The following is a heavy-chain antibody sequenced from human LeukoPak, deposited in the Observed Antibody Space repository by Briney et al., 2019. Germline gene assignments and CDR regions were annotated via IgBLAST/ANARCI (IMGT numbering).Heavy chain of an antibody. CDR3: ARYGGICATTGCPKWCDP. CDR1: GFTFSKYA. Sequence: GGSLSLSCAPSGFTFSKYAMVWVRQAPGRGLQWLSVFDNGGGDIHYAYSVKGRFTLAGENSKNTLYLQISSLRAEDTALYFCARYGGICATTGCPKWCDPWGQGTLLTVSS. J-gene: IGHJ5*02. V-gene: IGHV3-23*03. CDR2: FDNGGGDI. D-gene: IGHD1-7*01.